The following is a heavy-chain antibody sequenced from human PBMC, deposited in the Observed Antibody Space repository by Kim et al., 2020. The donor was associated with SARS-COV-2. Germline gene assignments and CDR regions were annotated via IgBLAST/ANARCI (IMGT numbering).Heavy chain of an antibody. J-gene: IGHJ4*02. V-gene: IGHV4-4*02. CDR1: GGSISSSNW. CDR2: IYHSGST. D-gene: IGHD3-3*01. Sequence: SETLSLTCAVSGGSISSSNWWSWVRQPPGKGLEWIGEIYHSGSTNYNPSLKSRVTISVDKSKNQFSLKLSSVTAADTAVYYCARVTFGVVLPSDYWGQGTLVTVSS. CDR3: ARVTFGVVLPSDY.